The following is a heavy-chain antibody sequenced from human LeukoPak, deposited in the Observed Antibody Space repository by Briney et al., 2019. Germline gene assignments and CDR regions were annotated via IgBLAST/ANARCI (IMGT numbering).Heavy chain of an antibody. D-gene: IGHD2-15*01. CDR1: GYSFTSYW. Sequence: GESLKISCKGSGYSFTSYWIGWMRQMPGKGLEWMGIIYPGDSDTRYSPSFQGQVTISADKSISTAYLQWSSLKASDTAMYYCARLLGYCSGGSCPFYYYGMDVWGQGTTVTVSS. CDR3: ARLLGYCSGGSCPFYYYGMDV. CDR2: IYPGDSDT. V-gene: IGHV5-51*01. J-gene: IGHJ6*02.